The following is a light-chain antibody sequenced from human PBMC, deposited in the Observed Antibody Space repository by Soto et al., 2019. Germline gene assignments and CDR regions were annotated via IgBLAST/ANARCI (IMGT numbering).Light chain of an antibody. CDR2: VAS. CDR1: QTVSSSY. V-gene: IGKV3-20*01. Sequence: EIVLTQSPGTLSLSPGERATLSCRASQTVSSSYLAWYRQKPGQAPRLLIYVASSRATGIPDRFSGSGSGTDFTLTISRLEPEDSAMYYCQHYVGSPTFGQGTKVDIK. J-gene: IGKJ1*01. CDR3: QHYVGSPT.